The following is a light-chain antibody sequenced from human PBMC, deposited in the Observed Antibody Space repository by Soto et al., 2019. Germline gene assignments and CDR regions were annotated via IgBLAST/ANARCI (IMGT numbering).Light chain of an antibody. Sequence: DIQFTQSPSFLSASVGDRVTIACRASQGISNYLAWYQHKPGKAPKLLIFAASTLETGVPSRFSGSGSGTEFTLTISSLQPEDFATYYRQQRHSYPLTFGAGTKVDIK. CDR3: QQRHSYPLT. CDR1: QGISNY. CDR2: AAS. J-gene: IGKJ3*01. V-gene: IGKV1-9*01.